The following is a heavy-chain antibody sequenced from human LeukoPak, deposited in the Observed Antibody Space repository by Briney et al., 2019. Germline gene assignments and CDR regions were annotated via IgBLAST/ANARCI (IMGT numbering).Heavy chain of an antibody. CDR2: IYYSGST. V-gene: IGHV4-31*03. D-gene: IGHD3-22*01. CDR3: ARTMIVVGKGGYFDY. J-gene: IGHJ4*02. CDR1: GGSISSGGYY. Sequence: SETLSLTCTVSGGSISSGGYYWSWLRQHPGKGLEWIGYIYYSGSTYYNPSLKSRVTISVDTSKNQFSLKLSSVTAADTAVYYCARTMIVVGKGGYFDYWGQGTLVTVSS.